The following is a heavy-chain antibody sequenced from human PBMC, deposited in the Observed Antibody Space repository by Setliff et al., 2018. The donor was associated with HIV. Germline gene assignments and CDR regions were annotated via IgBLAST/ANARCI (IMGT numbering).Heavy chain of an antibody. J-gene: IGHJ4*02. CDR1: GCIFDVYL. V-gene: IGHV1-2*02. CDR3: ARIRLGYNDLTPPRYTHALGY. D-gene: IGHD6-25*01. Sequence: ASVKVSCKAFGCIFDVYLIHWVRQAPGQGLEWLGWFNPNTGDAKYAHNVQGRLTMTSDTSNSTAHMELNRLRSDDTAVYYCARIRLGYNDLTPPRYTHALGYWGQGTLVTVSS. CDR2: FNPNTGDA.